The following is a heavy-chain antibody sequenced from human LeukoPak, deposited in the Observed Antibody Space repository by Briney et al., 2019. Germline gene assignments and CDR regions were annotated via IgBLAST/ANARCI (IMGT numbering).Heavy chain of an antibody. J-gene: IGHJ4*02. CDR1: GDTFTSYH. V-gene: IGHV1-46*04. CDR2: IHHGGVRT. D-gene: IGHD2-15*01. CDR3: AREFGGCFNFDA. Sequence: ASVKVSCKASGDTFTSYHVHCVRQAPGQGLEWIGIIHHGGVRTDYAENLQSRVTMTRDTSTSTVQNELSSQRSEDKAVYYCAREFGGCFNFDAWGQGTPVTVSS.